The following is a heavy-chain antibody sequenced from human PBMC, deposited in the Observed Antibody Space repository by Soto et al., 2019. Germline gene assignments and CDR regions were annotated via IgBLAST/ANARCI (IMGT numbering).Heavy chain of an antibody. J-gene: IGHJ4*02. CDR1: GGSLSSYY. D-gene: IGHD6-13*01. V-gene: IGHV4-4*07. CDR2: ISTSGST. Sequence: LGLTYSVSGGSLSSYYWSCIMQPDGTGLEWIGRISTSGSTNYNPSLKSRVAMSVDTSKNQFSLMRISVTAADTAVYYCQRGSGMRSSCYGYDYWVQGTLVTVSS. CDR3: QRGSGMRSSCYGYDY.